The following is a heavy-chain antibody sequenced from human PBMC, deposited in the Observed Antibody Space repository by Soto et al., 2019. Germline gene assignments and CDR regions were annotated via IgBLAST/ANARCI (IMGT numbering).Heavy chain of an antibody. CDR2: IYYSGST. D-gene: IGHD3-10*01. CDR3: ASPLWFGELIHYPYGMDV. Sequence: PSETLSLTCTVSGGSISSSSYYWGWIRQPPGKGLEWIGSIYYSGSTYYNPSLKSRVTISVDTSKNQFSLKLSSVTAADTAVYYCASPLWFGELIHYPYGMDVWGQGTMVTVSS. CDR1: GGSISSSSYY. V-gene: IGHV4-39*01. J-gene: IGHJ6*02.